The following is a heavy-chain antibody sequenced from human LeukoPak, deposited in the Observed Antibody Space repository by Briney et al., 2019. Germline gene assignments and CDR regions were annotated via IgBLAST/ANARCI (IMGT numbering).Heavy chain of an antibody. Sequence: SQTLSLTCTVSGGSINSGDYYWSWIRQPPGKGLEWIGYIYYTGTTYYNPFLKSRVTISVDTSKNQFSLKLSSVTAADTAVYYCARYGSRTFDYWGQGTLVTVSS. CDR2: IYYTGTT. CDR3: ARYGSRTFDY. CDR1: GGSINSGDYY. V-gene: IGHV4-30-4*01. J-gene: IGHJ4*02. D-gene: IGHD3-10*01.